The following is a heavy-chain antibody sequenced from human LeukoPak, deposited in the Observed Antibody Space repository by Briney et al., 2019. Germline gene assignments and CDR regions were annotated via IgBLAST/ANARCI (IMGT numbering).Heavy chain of an antibody. CDR2: LTWNSDSL. CDR1: GFTFDDYA. CDR3: AKDTTSFLRGLPNY. V-gene: IGHV3-9*01. J-gene: IGHJ4*02. Sequence: GGSLRLSCVASGFTFDDYAMHWFRQTPGKGLEWVSGLTWNSDSLVYADSVKGRFTISRDNAKNSLYLQMNSLRPEDTALYHCAKDTTSFLRGLPNYWGQGTLVTVSS. D-gene: IGHD3-10*01.